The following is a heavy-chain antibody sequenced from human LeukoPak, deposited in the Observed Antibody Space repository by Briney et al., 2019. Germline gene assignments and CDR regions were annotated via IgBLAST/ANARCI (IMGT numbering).Heavy chain of an antibody. V-gene: IGHV3-11*01. J-gene: IGHJ4*02. Sequence: GGSLRLSCAASGFTFSDYYMSWIRQAPGKGLEWVSYISSSGSTIYYADSVKGRLAISRDNSKNTLYLQMNSLRAEDTAVYYCASALRIYYYFDYWGQGTLVTVSS. CDR1: GFTFSDYY. CDR2: ISSSGSTI. D-gene: IGHD1-26*01. CDR3: ASALRIYYYFDY.